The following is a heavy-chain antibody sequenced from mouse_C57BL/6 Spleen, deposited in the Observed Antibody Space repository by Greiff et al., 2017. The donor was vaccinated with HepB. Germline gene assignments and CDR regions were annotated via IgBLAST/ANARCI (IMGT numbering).Heavy chain of an antibody. D-gene: IGHD2-2*01. Sequence: QVQLQQSGAELVRPGASVKLSCKASGYTFTDYYINWVKQRPGQGLEWIARIYPGSGNTYYNEKFKGKATLTAEKSSSTAYMQLSSLTSEDSAVYFCAREGYLYYFDYWGQGTTLTVSS. CDR3: AREGYLYYFDY. CDR2: IYPGSGNT. CDR1: GYTFTDYY. V-gene: IGHV1-76*01. J-gene: IGHJ2*01.